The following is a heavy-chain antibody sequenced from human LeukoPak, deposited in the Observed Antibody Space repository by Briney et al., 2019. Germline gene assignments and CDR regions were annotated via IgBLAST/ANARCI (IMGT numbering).Heavy chain of an antibody. CDR3: ARDQGWYGDAFDI. CDR1: GFTFSSYA. V-gene: IGHV3-21*01. J-gene: IGHJ3*02. D-gene: IGHD6-19*01. CDR2: ITSSSSYI. Sequence: MPGGSLRLSCAASGFTFSSYAMSWVRQAPGKGLEWVSSITSSSSYIYYADSVEGRFTISRDNAKNSLYLQMNSLRAEDTAVYYCARDQGWYGDAFDIWGQGTMVTVSS.